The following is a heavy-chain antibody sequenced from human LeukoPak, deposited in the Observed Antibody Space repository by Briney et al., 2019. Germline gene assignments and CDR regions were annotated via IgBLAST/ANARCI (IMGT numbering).Heavy chain of an antibody. J-gene: IGHJ6*02. CDR1: GGSISSYY. CDR3: ARGEYSSGWTPPLYYYYGMDA. CDR2: IYYSGST. Sequence: PSETLSLTCTVSGGSISSYYWSWIRQPPGKGLEWIGYIYYSGSTNYNPSLKSRVTISVDTSKNQFSLKLSSVTAADTAVYYCARGEYSSGWTPPLYYYYGMDAWGQGTAVTVSS. V-gene: IGHV4-59*01. D-gene: IGHD6-19*01.